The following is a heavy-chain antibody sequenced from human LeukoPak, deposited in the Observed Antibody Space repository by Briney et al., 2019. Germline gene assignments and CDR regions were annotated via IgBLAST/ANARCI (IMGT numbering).Heavy chain of an antibody. V-gene: IGHV3-21*01. D-gene: IGHD4-17*01. J-gene: IGHJ4*02. CDR1: GFTFSTYS. Sequence: PGGSLRLSCASSGFTFSTYSMSWVRQAPGKGLEWVSYISRSASSIYYADSVKGRFTTSRDNANNSLYLQMNSLRAEDTAIYFCARNDYRDYGIDYWGQGTLVTVSS. CDR3: ARNDYRDYGIDY. CDR2: ISRSASSI.